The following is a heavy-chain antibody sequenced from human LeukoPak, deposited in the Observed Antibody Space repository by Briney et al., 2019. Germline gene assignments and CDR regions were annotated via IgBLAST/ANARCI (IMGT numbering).Heavy chain of an antibody. CDR1: GYTFTGYY. V-gene: IGHV1-2*04. Sequence: GASVKVSCKASGYTFTGYYMHWVRQAPGQGLEWMGWINPNSGGTNYAQKFQGWVTMTRDTSISTAYMELSRLRSDDTAVYYCARGYSGYDSHFDYWGQGTLVTVSS. CDR2: INPNSGGT. D-gene: IGHD5-12*01. J-gene: IGHJ4*02. CDR3: ARGYSGYDSHFDY.